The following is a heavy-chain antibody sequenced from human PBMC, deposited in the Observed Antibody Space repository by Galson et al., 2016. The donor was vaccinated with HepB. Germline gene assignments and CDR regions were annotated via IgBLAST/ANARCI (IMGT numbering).Heavy chain of an antibody. J-gene: IGHJ4*02. V-gene: IGHV3-74*01. CDR1: GLPFSNYW. CDR3: TRVHRGGIAAADLQI. Sequence: SLRLSCAASGLPFSNYWMHWVRQAPGKGPVWVSRINSDGSSTTYADSVKGRFTISRDNAKNTLYLQMNSLRAEDTALYDCTRVHRGGIAAADLQIWGRGTLFIVSS. D-gene: IGHD6-13*01. CDR2: INSDGSST.